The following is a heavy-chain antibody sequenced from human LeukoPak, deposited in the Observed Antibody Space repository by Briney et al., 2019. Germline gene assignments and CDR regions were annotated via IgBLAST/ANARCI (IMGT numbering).Heavy chain of an antibody. D-gene: IGHD6-19*01. J-gene: IGHJ4*02. V-gene: IGHV4-61*01. Sequence: KSSETLSLTCTVSGGSVSSDNYYWSWIRQPPGRGLEWIGYIYYSGSTNYNPSLKSRVTISVDTSKDQFSLKLSSVTAADTAVYYCAKGGHNSGWYHDYWGQGTLVTVSS. CDR1: GGSVSSDNYY. CDR3: AKGGHNSGWYHDY. CDR2: IYYSGST.